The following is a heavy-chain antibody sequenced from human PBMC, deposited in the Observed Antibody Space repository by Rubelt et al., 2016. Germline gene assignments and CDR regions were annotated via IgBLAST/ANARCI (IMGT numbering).Heavy chain of an antibody. D-gene: IGHD1-26*01. CDR3: ARDLNSAVGATNFDY. Sequence: VRQPPGKGLEWVSHISSSSSNISYADSVKGRFTISRDNAKTSLYLQLNSRRDEDTAVYYCARDLNSAVGATNFDYWGQGTLVTVSS. J-gene: IGHJ4*02. CDR2: ISSSSSNI. V-gene: IGHV3-48*02.